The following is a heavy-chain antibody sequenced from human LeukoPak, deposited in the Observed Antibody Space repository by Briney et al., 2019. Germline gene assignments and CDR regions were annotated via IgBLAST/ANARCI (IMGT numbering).Heavy chain of an antibody. CDR2: IVVGSGNT. J-gene: IGHJ5*02. D-gene: IGHD1-14*01. CDR1: GFTFTSSA. Sequence: ASVKVSCKASGFTFTSSAVQWVRQARGQRLEWIGWIVVGSGNTNYAQKFQERVTITRGMSTSTAYMELSSLRSEDTAVHYCAADNREYEGNWFDPWGQGTLVTVSS. V-gene: IGHV1-58*01. CDR3: AADNREYEGNWFDP.